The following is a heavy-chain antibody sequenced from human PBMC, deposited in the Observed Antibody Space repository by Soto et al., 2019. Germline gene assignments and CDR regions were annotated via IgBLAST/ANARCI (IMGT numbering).Heavy chain of an antibody. D-gene: IGHD6-13*01. CDR2: TSYDGSNK. CDR1: GFTFSSYA. J-gene: IGHJ4*02. V-gene: IGHV3-30-3*01. CDR3: ARDKSSWYSTRFDY. Sequence: QVQLVESGGGVVQPGRSLRLSCAASGFTFSSYAIHWVRQAPGKGLEWVAVTSYDGSNKYYADSVKGRFTISRDNSKNTLYLQMNSLRAEDTAVYYCARDKSSWYSTRFDYWGQGTLVTVSS.